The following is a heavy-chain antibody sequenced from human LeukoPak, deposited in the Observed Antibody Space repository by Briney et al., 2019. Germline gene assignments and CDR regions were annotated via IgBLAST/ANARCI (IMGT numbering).Heavy chain of an antibody. CDR3: TRHRSGSRDYYFDY. D-gene: IGHD2-15*01. CDR1: GGSISSYY. CDR2: IYYSGST. J-gene: IGHJ4*02. Sequence: SETLSLTCTVSGGSISSYYWSWIRQPPGKGLEWIGSIYYSGSTYYNPSLKSRVTISVDTSKNHFSLKLSSVTAADTAVYYCTRHRSGSRDYYFDYWGQGTLVTVSS. V-gene: IGHV4-39*01.